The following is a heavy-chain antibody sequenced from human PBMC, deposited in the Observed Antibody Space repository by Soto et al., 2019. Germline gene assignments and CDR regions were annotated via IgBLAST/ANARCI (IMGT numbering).Heavy chain of an antibody. CDR3: VRRRSTSWFFVS. V-gene: IGHV5-51*01. D-gene: IGHD2-2*01. CDR1: GYTFTSSW. Sequence: GQSLKISCQGSGYTFTSSWIGWVRQVPGRGPEWMGIIYPGDYDTRYSPSFQGQVTISADKSITTAYLQWSSLKASDTAIYFCVRRRSTSWFFVSWGQGTLVTVSS. J-gene: IGHJ5*02. CDR2: IYPGDYDT.